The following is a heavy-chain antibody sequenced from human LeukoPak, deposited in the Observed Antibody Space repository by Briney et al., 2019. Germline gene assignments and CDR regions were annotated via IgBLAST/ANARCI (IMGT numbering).Heavy chain of an antibody. Sequence: PGGSLRLSCAASGFTFSSYGMHWVRQAPGKGLEWVAVISYDGSNKYYADSVKGRFTISRDNSKNTVYLQMSSLRAEDTAVYYCATEGYCGRDCSTPTGFDLWGQGTLVTVSS. D-gene: IGHD2-21*02. CDR1: GFTFSSYG. CDR3: ATEGYCGRDCSTPTGFDL. V-gene: IGHV3-30*03. J-gene: IGHJ4*02. CDR2: ISYDGSNK.